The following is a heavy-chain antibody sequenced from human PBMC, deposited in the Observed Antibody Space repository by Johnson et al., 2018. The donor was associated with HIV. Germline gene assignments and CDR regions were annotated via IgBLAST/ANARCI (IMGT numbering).Heavy chain of an antibody. CDR1: GFTFNDYA. CDR3: ARDRAAAGTDALDI. V-gene: IGHV3-20*04. J-gene: IGHJ3*02. Sequence: MMLVESGGGVVRPGGSLRLSCAASGFTFNDYAMSWVRQAPGKGLEWVSGINWNGGSTGYTDSVKGRFTISRDNAKNSLYLQMNSLRAEDTAVYYCARDRAAAGTDALDIWGQGTMVTVSS. D-gene: IGHD6-13*01. CDR2: INWNGGST.